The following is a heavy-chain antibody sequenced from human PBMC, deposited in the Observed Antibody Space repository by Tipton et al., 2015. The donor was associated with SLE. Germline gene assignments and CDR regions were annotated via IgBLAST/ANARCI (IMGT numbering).Heavy chain of an antibody. V-gene: IGHV4-39*07. Sequence: TLSLTCTVSGDSVSSANYYWGWIRQPPGKGLEWIGSIFNGWNTYYTPSLKSRVTISVDTSKNQFSLRLMSLTAADTAVYYCAARTGDVLYYYYMDVWGKGTTVTVSS. D-gene: IGHD7-27*01. J-gene: IGHJ6*03. CDR3: AARTGDVLYYYYMDV. CDR2: IFNGWNT. CDR1: GDSVSSANYY.